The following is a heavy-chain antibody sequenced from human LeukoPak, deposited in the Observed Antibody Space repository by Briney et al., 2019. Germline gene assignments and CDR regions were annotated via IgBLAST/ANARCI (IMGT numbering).Heavy chain of an antibody. CDR3: ARVVVAATDWFDP. V-gene: IGHV4-34*01. J-gene: IGHJ5*02. D-gene: IGHD2-15*01. Sequence: PSETLSLTCAVYGGSFSGYYWSWIRQPPGKGLEWIGEINHSGSTNYNPSLKSRVTISLDTSKNQFSLKLSSVTAADTAVYYCARVVVAATDWFDPWGLRTPVTVSS. CDR2: INHSGST. CDR1: GGSFSGYY.